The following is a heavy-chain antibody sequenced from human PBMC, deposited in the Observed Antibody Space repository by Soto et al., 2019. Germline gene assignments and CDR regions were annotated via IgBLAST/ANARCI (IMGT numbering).Heavy chain of an antibody. Sequence: SLVRFSCKASGFGFSSYSFSWVRQAHGQGLEWMGGIIPIFGTANYAQKFQGRVTITADESTSTAYMELSSLRSEDTAVYYCARVSGGMDVWGQGTTVTVSS. CDR1: GFGFSSYS. V-gene: IGHV1-69*01. CDR3: ARVSGGMDV. J-gene: IGHJ6*02. CDR2: IIPIFGTA.